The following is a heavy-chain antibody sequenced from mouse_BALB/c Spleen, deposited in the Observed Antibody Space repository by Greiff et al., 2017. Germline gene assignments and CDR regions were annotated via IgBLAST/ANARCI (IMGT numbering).Heavy chain of an antibody. CDR2: IYPGNVNT. V-gene: IGHV1S56*01. D-gene: IGHD2-3*01. J-gene: IGHJ4*01. Sequence: QVQLQQSGPELVKPGASVRISCKASGYTFTSYYIHWVKQRPGQGLEWIGWIYPGNVNTKYNEKFKGKATLTADKSSSTAYMQLSSLTSEDSAVYFCARFGFYDGYYAYAMDYWGQGTSVTVSS. CDR3: ARFGFYDGYYAYAMDY. CDR1: GYTFTSYY.